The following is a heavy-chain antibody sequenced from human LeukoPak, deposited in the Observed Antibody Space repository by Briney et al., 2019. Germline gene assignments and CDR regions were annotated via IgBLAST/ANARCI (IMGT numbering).Heavy chain of an antibody. CDR1: GASITSYY. D-gene: IGHD3-22*01. Sequence: PSETLSLTCTLSGASITSYYWTWIRQPAGKGLEWIGRTYSSGSTNYNPSLKSRVTMSIDTSKNQVSLRLTSVTAADTAVYYCARGSSGYYYGWGQGTLVTVSS. CDR3: ARGSSGYYYG. CDR2: TYSSGST. V-gene: IGHV4-4*07. J-gene: IGHJ4*02.